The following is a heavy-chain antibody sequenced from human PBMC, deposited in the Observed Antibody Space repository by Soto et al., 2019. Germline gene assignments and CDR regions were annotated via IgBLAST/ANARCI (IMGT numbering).Heavy chain of an antibody. J-gene: IGHJ3*02. CDR1: GVTFSGYA. V-gene: IGHV3-23*01. CDR3: ATRHDYGGNLDAFDI. Sequence: EVQLLESGGGLVQPGGSLRLSCTASGVTFSGYAMSWFRQALGKGLEWVSAISGTGGNTYYADSVKGRFTISRDNSESTLFLQMHSLRADDTAVYYCATRHDYGGNLDAFDIWGQGTTVAVSS. D-gene: IGHD3-16*01. CDR2: ISGTGGNT.